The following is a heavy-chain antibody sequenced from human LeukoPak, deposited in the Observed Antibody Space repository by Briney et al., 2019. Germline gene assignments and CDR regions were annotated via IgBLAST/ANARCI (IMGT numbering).Heavy chain of an antibody. Sequence: TGGSLRLSCAASGFTFKSYEMNWVRQAPGKGLEWVSYISSSGSAIHYADSVKGRFTISRDNAKNSLYLQLNSMRAEETAVYFCARADWGSIDYWGQGALATVSS. V-gene: IGHV3-48*03. CDR2: ISSSGSAI. CDR3: ARADWGSIDY. J-gene: IGHJ4*02. CDR1: GFTFKSYE. D-gene: IGHD7-27*01.